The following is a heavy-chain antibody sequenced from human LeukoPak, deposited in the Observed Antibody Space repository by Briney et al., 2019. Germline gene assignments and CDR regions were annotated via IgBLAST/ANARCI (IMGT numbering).Heavy chain of an antibody. J-gene: IGHJ4*02. V-gene: IGHV3-33*01. CDR1: GFTFSSYG. Sequence: GGSLRPSCAASGFTFSSYGMHWVRQAPGKGLEWVAVIWYVGSNKYYADSVKGPFTISRDNSKNTLYLQMNSLRAEDTAVYYCARDPGYSSPIDYWGQGTLVTVSS. CDR3: ARDPGYSSPIDY. D-gene: IGHD3-16*02. CDR2: IWYVGSNK.